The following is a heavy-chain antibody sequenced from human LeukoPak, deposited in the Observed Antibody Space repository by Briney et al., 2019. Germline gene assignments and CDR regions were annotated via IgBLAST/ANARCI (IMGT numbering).Heavy chain of an antibody. D-gene: IGHD6-19*01. Sequence: GGSLRLSCAASGFTFSSYWMSWVRQAPGKGLEWVSVIYSGGSTYYADSVKGRFTISRDNSKNTLYLQMNSLRAEDTAVYYCAKVRGGWYYDPEYHFDYWGQGTLVTVSS. CDR3: AKVRGGWYYDPEYHFDY. CDR2: IYSGGST. V-gene: IGHV3-23*03. J-gene: IGHJ4*02. CDR1: GFTFSSYW.